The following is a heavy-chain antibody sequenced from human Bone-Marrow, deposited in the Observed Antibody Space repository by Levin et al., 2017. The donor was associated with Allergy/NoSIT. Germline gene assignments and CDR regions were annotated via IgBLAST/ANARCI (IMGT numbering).Heavy chain of an antibody. CDR2: VNPRRGAT. J-gene: IGHJ4*02. CDR1: GYTFTDHY. CDR3: ARAFCIGNQCHPNFDF. D-gene: IGHD2-15*01. Sequence: GESLKISCKTSGYTFTDHYIHWVRQAPGQGLHWMGWVNPRRGATNYAQNFQGRVTMTRDTSTNTAYMELSSLTPDDSAIYFCARAFCIGNQCHPNFDFWGQGSLVTVSS. V-gene: IGHV1-2*02.